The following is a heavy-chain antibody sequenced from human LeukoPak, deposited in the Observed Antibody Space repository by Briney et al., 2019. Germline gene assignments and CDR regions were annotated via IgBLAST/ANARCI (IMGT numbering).Heavy chain of an antibody. CDR2: IHYSGKV. CDR3: ATRVYGDSGPFDN. J-gene: IGHJ4*02. D-gene: IGHD4-17*01. CDR1: GGSLRSSGHW. V-gene: IGHV4-39*07. Sequence: SETLSLTCTVSGGSLRSSGHWWVWIRQPPGKGLEWIGSIHYSGKVYYNPSLKSRVTTSVDTSTDQFSLRLSSATAADTAVYYCATRVYGDSGPFDNWGQGILVAVSS.